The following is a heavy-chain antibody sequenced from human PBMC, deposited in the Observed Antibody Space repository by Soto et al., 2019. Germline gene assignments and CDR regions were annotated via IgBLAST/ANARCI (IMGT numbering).Heavy chain of an antibody. D-gene: IGHD3-10*01. CDR2: INHSGST. Sequence: QVQLQQWGAGLLKPSETLSLTCAVYGGSFSGYYWSWIRQPPGKGLEWIGEINHSGSTNYNPSLKSRVTISVDTSKKQFSLKLSSVTAADTAVYYCARVVSSPSMVRRVILLGNNYYMDVWGKGTTVTVSS. CDR1: GGSFSGYY. J-gene: IGHJ6*03. CDR3: ARVVSSPSMVRRVILLGNNYYMDV. V-gene: IGHV4-34*01.